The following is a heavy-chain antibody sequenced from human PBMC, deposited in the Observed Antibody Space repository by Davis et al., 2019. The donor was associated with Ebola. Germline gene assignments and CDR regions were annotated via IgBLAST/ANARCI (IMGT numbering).Heavy chain of an antibody. D-gene: IGHD5-12*01. V-gene: IGHV6-1*01. CDR3: ARGWLRSKFDY. Sequence: HSQTLSLTCAISGDSVYGKNGAWNWIRQSPSRGLEWLGRTYYYRSKWYIDYAESVRGRIIINPDTSKNQLSLQVNSVTPEDTAVYYCARGWLRSKFDYWGQGTLVTVSS. J-gene: IGHJ4*02. CDR2: TYYYRSKWYI. CDR1: GDSVYGKNGA.